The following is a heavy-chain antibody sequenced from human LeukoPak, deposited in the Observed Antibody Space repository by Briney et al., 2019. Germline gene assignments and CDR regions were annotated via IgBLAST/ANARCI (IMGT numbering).Heavy chain of an antibody. CDR1: GASFESHY. CDR2: YFDTGST. V-gene: IGHV4-59*11. D-gene: IGHD4-23*01. CDR3: VRTGWELLTT. J-gene: IGHJ4*02. Sequence: SETLSLACNVSGASFESHYWTWIRQTPDKRLEWIGYYFDTGSTDYNPSLKSRVTMSVDRSKNQFFLSLKSVTAADTAVYYCVRTGWELLTTWGPGTPVTVSS.